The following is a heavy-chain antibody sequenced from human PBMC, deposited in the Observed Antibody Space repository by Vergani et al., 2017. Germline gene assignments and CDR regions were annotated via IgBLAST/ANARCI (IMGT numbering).Heavy chain of an antibody. CDR2: IHTSGST. V-gene: IGHV4-61*02. CDR3: ARGSCLVGSCYKPLFDY. CDR1: GGYINSHNYY. Sequence: QVQLQESGPGLVKHSQTLSHTCTVAGGYINSHNYYWRWIRQPAGKGLEWIGRIHTSGSTNYNPSLKSRVTMSADTSKNQFSLNMTSVNAADTAVYFGARGSCLVGSCYKPLFDYWGQGILVTVSS. J-gene: IGHJ4*02. D-gene: IGHD2-15*01.